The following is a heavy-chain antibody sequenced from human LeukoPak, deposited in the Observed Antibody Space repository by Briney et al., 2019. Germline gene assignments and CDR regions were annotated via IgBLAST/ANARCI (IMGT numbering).Heavy chain of an antibody. Sequence: SETLSLTCTVSGGSISSYYWSWIRQPPGKELEWIGCTYYSGSTNYNPSLKNRVTISVDTSKNQFSLKLSSVTAADTAVYYCARSLVVGATYPYHWGQGTLVTVSS. D-gene: IGHD1-26*01. V-gene: IGHV4-59*01. CDR3: ARSLVVGATYPYH. J-gene: IGHJ5*02. CDR1: GGSISSYY. CDR2: TYYSGST.